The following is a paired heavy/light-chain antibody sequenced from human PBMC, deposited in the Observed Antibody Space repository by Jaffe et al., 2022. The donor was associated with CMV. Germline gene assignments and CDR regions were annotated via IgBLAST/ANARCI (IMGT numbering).Heavy chain of an antibody. J-gene: IGHJ4*02. CDR1: GFTFSNYW. CDR2: IYPRDSDT. D-gene: IGHD3-10*01. Sequence: EVQLVQSGAEVKKPGESLTISCMGSGFTFSNYWIAWVRQMAGRGLEWMGVIYPRDSDTRYSPSFEGQVTISADKSINTAYLQWGSLQASDTAMYYCARLPSMVRGVTIDYWGQGTLLTVSS. CDR3: ARLPSMVRGVTIDY. V-gene: IGHV5-51*01.
Light chain of an antibody. J-gene: IGLJ2*01. V-gene: IGLV2-14*03. Sequence: QSALTQPASVSGSPGQSITISCTGTSSDIGAYKYVSWYQQHPGKAPKLMIYDVNNRPSGVSNRFSGSQSGNTASLTISGLQGEDEADYYCSSYTTRTTLVFGGGTKLTVL. CDR3: SSYTTRTTLV. CDR2: DVN. CDR1: SSDIGAYKY.